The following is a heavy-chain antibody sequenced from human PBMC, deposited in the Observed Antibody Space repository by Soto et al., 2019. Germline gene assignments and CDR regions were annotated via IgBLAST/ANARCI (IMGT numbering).Heavy chain of an antibody. V-gene: IGHV1-69*02. CDR3: ARSGDLGYYYMDV. CDR1: GGTFSSHT. J-gene: IGHJ6*03. CDR2: IIPILGIA. Sequence: QVQLVQSGAEVKKPGSSVKVSCKASGGTFSSHTISWVRQAPGQGLEWMGRIIPILGIANYAQKFQGRVTITADKSTSTAYMELSSLRSEDTAVYYCARSGDLGYYYMDVWGKGTTVTVSS. D-gene: IGHD3-10*01.